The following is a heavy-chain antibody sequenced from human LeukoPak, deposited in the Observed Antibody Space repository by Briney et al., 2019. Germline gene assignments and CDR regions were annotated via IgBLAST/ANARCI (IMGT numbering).Heavy chain of an antibody. D-gene: IGHD4-17*01. Sequence: ASVKVSCKASGHTFTSYGISWVRQAPGQGLEWMGWISAYNGNTNYAQKLQGRVTMTTDTSTSTAYMELRSLRSDDTAVYYCARTLTPYGDLGYWGQGTLVTVSS. V-gene: IGHV1-18*01. CDR3: ARTLTPYGDLGY. CDR2: ISAYNGNT. J-gene: IGHJ4*02. CDR1: GHTFTSYG.